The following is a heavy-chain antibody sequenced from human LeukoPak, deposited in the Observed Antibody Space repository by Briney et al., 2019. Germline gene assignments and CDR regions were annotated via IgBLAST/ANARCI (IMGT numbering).Heavy chain of an antibody. CDR3: ARGPNSNWSGLDF. V-gene: IGHV3-74*01. CDR2: ISPTGSTT. J-gene: IGHJ4*02. CDR1: GFSFSGLR. Sequence: QPGGSLRLSCTASGFSFSGLRMHWARQLPGKGLVWVSRISPTGSTTSYADSVKGRFTVSRDNAKNTLYLQVNNLRAEDTAVYYCARGPNSNWSGLDFWGQGTLLTVSS. D-gene: IGHD6-6*01.